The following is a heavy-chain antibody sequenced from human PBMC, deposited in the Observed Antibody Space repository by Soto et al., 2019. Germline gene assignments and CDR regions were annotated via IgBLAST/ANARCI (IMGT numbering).Heavy chain of an antibody. CDR3: AKDRGGGGRAAAAPPY. CDR2: ISGSGGST. V-gene: IGHV3-23*01. J-gene: IGHJ4*02. D-gene: IGHD6-25*01. CDR1: GFTFSSSA. Sequence: HPGGSLRLSCAASGFTFSSSAMGWVRQAPGKGLEWVSAISGSGGSTYYAHSVKGRFTISRDNSKNTLYLQMNSLRAEDTAVYYCAKDRGGGGRAAAAPPYWGKGTLVTLSS.